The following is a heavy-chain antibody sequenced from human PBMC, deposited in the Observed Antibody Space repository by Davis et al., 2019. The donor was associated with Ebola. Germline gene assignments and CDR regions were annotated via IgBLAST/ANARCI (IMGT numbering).Heavy chain of an antibody. CDR2: IYYSGST. J-gene: IGHJ4*02. CDR1: GGSISSYY. V-gene: IGHV4-59*08. Sequence: SETLSLTCTVSGGSISSYYWSWIRQPPGKGLEWIGYIYYSGSTNYNPSLQSRVTISVDTSKNQFSLMLTSVTAADTAVYYCARLGFLGGQFDFWGQGTLVTVSA. CDR3: ARLGFLGGQFDF. D-gene: IGHD3-16*01.